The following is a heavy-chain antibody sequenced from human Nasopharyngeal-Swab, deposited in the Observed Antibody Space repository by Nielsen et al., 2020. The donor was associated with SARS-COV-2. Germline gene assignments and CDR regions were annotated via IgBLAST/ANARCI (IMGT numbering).Heavy chain of an antibody. CDR3: ARDLYWGIFDY. V-gene: IGHV4-34*01. Sequence: SETLSLTCTVSGGSISSYYWSWIRQPPGKGLEWIGEINHSGSTNYNPSLKSRVTISVDTSKNQFSLKLSSVTAADTAVYYCARDLYWGIFDYWGQGTLVTVSS. CDR2: INHSGST. D-gene: IGHD3-16*01. CDR1: GGSISSYY. J-gene: IGHJ4*02.